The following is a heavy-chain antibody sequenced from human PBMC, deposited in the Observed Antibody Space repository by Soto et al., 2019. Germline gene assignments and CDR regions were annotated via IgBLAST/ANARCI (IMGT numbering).Heavy chain of an antibody. CDR2: IYYSGST. V-gene: IGHV4-39*01. Sequence: QLLESGPGLVKPSETLSLTCTVSGGSISSSSYYWGWIRQPPGKGLEWIGSIYYSGSTYYNPSLKSRVTISVDTSKNQFSLKLSSVTAADTAVYYCARLPADGHDAFDIWGQGTMVTVSS. CDR3: ARLPADGHDAFDI. CDR1: GGSISSSSYY. J-gene: IGHJ3*02.